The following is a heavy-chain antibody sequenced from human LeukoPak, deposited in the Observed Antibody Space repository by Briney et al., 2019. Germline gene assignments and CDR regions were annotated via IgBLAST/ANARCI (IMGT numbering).Heavy chain of an antibody. J-gene: IGHJ6*02. D-gene: IGHD6-19*01. Sequence: GGSLRLSCAASGFTFSSSAMSWVRQVPGKGLEWVSGISASGGSTSYADSVRGRFTISRDNSKNTLYVQMNSLRAEDTAVYYCAKDSRSGWFYYGMDVWGQGTTVTVSS. V-gene: IGHV3-23*01. CDR1: GFTFSSSA. CDR3: AKDSRSGWFYYGMDV. CDR2: ISASGGST.